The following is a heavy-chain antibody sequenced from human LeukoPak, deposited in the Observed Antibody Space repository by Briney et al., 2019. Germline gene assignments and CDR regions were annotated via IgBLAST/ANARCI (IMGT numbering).Heavy chain of an antibody. CDR1: GFTVSSNY. CDR2: IYSGGST. CDR3: AKGYGSGSPPGDY. D-gene: IGHD3-10*01. Sequence: GGSLRLSCAASGFTVSSNYMSWVRQAPGKGLEWVSVIYSGGSTYYADSVKGRFTISRDNSKNTLYLQMNSLRAEDTAVYYCAKGYGSGSPPGDYWGQGTLVTVSS. J-gene: IGHJ4*02. V-gene: IGHV3-53*01.